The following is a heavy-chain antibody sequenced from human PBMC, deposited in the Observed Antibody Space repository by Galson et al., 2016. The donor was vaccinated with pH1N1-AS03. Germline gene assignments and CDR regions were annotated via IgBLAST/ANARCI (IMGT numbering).Heavy chain of an antibody. Sequence: SLRLSCAASGFTFSSYGMHWVRQAPGKGLEWVAFIRYEYYADSVKGRFTISRDNSKNTLYLQMNSLRAEDTAVYYCARDPDSVAGTSLDWYFDLWGRGTLVTVSS. V-gene: IGHV3-30*02. D-gene: IGHD6-19*01. CDR1: GFTFSSYG. CDR2: IRYE. J-gene: IGHJ2*01. CDR3: ARDPDSVAGTSLDWYFDL.